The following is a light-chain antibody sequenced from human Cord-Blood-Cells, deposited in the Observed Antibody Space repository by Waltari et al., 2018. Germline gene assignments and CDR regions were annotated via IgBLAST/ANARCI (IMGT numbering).Light chain of an antibody. CDR1: QSISSY. Sequence: DIQMTQSPSSLSASVGDRVTITCRASQSISSYLKWYQPKPGKAPKLLTYAASSLQSGVPSRFSGSGSGTDFTLTISSLQPEDFATYYCQQSYSTPWTFGQGTKVEIK. CDR2: AAS. V-gene: IGKV1-39*01. CDR3: QQSYSTPWT. J-gene: IGKJ1*01.